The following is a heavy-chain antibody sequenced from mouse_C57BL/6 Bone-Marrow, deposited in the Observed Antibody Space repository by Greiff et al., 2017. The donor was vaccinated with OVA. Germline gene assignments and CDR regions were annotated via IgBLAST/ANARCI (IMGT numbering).Heavy chain of an antibody. D-gene: IGHD2-1*01. CDR2: IYPGDGDT. CDR3: ARIYYGNDWYFDV. J-gene: IGHJ1*03. V-gene: IGHV1-82*01. Sequence: QVQLQQSGPELVKPGASVKISCKASGYAFSSSWMNWVKQRPGKGLEWLGRIYPGDGDTNYNGKFKGKATLTADKSSSTAYMQLSSLTSEDSAVYFCARIYYGNDWYFDVWGTGTTVTVSS. CDR1: GYAFSSSW.